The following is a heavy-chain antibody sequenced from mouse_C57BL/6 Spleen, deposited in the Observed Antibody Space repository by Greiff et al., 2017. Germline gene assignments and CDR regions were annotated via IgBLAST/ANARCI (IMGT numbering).Heavy chain of an antibody. CDR3: ARRNYGSSYLCYYAMDY. J-gene: IGHJ4*01. CDR1: GFTFSDYG. Sequence: EVMLVESGGGLVKPGGSLKLSCAASGFTFSDYGMHWVRQVPEQGLEWVVYISTGSSTTYYADTVKGRFTISRDNANNTLFLQMTSLRSEDTAMYYCARRNYGSSYLCYYAMDYWGQGTSVTVSS. CDR2: ISTGSSTT. V-gene: IGHV5-17*01. D-gene: IGHD1-1*01.